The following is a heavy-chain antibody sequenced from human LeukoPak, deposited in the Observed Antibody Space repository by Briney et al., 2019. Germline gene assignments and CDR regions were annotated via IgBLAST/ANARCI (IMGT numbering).Heavy chain of an antibody. CDR1: GGSISSSSYY. CDR3: ARDRIYGSGSDHFDY. J-gene: IGHJ4*02. Sequence: SETLSLTCTVSGGSISSSSYYWGWIRQPPGKGLEWIGSIYYSGSTYYNPSLKSRVTISVDTSKNQFSLKLSSVTAADTAVYYCARDRIYGSGSDHFDYWGQGTLVTVSS. V-gene: IGHV4-39*07. CDR2: IYYSGST. D-gene: IGHD3-10*01.